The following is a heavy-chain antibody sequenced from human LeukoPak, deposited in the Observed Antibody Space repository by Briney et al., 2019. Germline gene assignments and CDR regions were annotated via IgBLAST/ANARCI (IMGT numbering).Heavy chain of an antibody. D-gene: IGHD4-17*01. CDR1: GFTFANYA. V-gene: IGHV3-23*01. J-gene: IGHJ1*01. Sequence: PGGSLRLSCAASGFTFANYAMVWVRQTPGKGLQWVSAIESGGYTYYADSVQGRFTMSRDNSKNTLFLQMNSLRTEDTAVYYCARDPNGDYIGAFDFQRWGQGTQVTVSS. CDR2: IESGGYT. CDR3: ARDPNGDYIGAFDFQR.